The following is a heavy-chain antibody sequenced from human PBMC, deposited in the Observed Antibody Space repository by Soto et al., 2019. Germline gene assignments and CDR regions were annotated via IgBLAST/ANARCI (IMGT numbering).Heavy chain of an antibody. J-gene: IGHJ6*03. Sequence: PSETLSLTCAVYGGSFSGYYWSWIRQPPGKGLEWIGEINHSGSTNYNPSLKSRVTISVDTSKNQFSLKLSSVTAADTAVYYCARGYSPYCSSTSCYYRGIGYYYYMDVWGKGTTVTVSS. V-gene: IGHV4-34*01. D-gene: IGHD2-2*01. CDR1: GGSFSGYY. CDR3: ARGYSPYCSSTSCYYRGIGYYYYMDV. CDR2: INHSGST.